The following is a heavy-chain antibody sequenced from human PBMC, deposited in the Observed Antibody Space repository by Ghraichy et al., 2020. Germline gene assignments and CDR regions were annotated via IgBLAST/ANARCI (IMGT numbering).Heavy chain of an antibody. D-gene: IGHD3-10*01. V-gene: IGHV1-18*01. CDR2: ISAYNGNT. Sequence: ASVKVSCKASGYTFTSYGISWVRQAPGQGLEWMGWISAYNGNTNYAQKLQGRVTMTTDTSTSTAYMELRSLRSDDTAVYYCARFSLGRGPSPAFDIWGQGTMVTVSS. J-gene: IGHJ3*02. CDR3: ARFSLGRGPSPAFDI. CDR1: GYTFTSYG.